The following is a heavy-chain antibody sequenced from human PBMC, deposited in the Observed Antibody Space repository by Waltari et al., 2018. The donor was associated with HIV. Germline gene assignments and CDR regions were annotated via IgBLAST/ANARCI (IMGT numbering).Heavy chain of an antibody. Sequence: QVQLVQSGAEVKKPGSSVKVSCKASGGTFSSYAISWVRQAPGQGLEWMGRIIPILGIANYAQKFQGRVTITADKSTSTAYMELSSLRSEDTAVYYCARDSKQPPGVFDYWGQGTLVTVSS. D-gene: IGHD6-13*01. V-gene: IGHV1-69*04. J-gene: IGHJ4*02. CDR2: IIPILGIA. CDR3: ARDSKQPPGVFDY. CDR1: GGTFSSYA.